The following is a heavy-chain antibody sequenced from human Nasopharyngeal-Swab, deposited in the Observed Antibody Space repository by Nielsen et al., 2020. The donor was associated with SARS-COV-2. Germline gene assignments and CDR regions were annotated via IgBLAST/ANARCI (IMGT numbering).Heavy chain of an antibody. V-gene: IGHV5-51*01. D-gene: IGHD2-15*01. Sequence: GESLKISCKGSGYSFTSYWIGWVRPMPGKGLEWMGIVYPGDSDTRYSPSFQGQVTISADKSISTAYLQWSSLKASDAAMYYCARQGREGCSGGSCYYYGMDVWGQGTTVTVSS. J-gene: IGHJ6*02. CDR1: GYSFTSYW. CDR3: ARQGREGCSGGSCYYYGMDV. CDR2: VYPGDSDT.